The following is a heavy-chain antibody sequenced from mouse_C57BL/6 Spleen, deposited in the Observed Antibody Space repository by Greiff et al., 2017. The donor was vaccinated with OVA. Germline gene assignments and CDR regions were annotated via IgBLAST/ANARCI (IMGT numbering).Heavy chain of an antibody. V-gene: IGHV1-69*01. CDR1: GYTFTSYW. J-gene: IGHJ2*01. Sequence: QVQLQQSGAELVMPGASVKLSCKASGYTFTSYWMHWVKQRPGQGLEWIGEIDPSDSYTNYNQKFKGKSTLTVDKSSSTAYMQLSSLTSEDSAVYYCARGIYYGSILDYWGQGTTLTVSS. CDR2: IDPSDSYT. CDR3: ARGIYYGSILDY. D-gene: IGHD1-1*01.